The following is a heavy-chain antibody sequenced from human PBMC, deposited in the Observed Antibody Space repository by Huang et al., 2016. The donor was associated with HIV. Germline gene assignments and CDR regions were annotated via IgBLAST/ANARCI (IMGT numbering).Heavy chain of an antibody. D-gene: IGHD4-17*01. V-gene: IGHV4-39*01. CDR3: ASRTTVTTTSNYHYFYMDV. CDR1: GGSISSSSYY. J-gene: IGHJ6*03. CDR2: IYYIGKG. Sequence: QLQLQESGPGLVKPSETLSLTCTVSGGSISSSSYYWGWIRQSPGKGLEWIGGIYYIGKGYYNPSLKSRVTMSVDRSSNQFSLKMHSVTAADTAVCYCASRTTVTTTSNYHYFYMDVWGKGTTVIVSS.